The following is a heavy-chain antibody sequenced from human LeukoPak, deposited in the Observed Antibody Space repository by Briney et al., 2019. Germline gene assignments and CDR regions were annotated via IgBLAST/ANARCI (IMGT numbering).Heavy chain of an antibody. CDR3: AREAFQGSSWFDY. D-gene: IGHD6-13*01. CDR1: GYTFTGYY. J-gene: IGHJ4*02. Sequence: GASVKVSCKASGYTFTGYYMHWVRQAPGQGLEWMGWINPNSGGTNYAQNFQGRVTMTRDTSISTAYMELSRLRSDDTAVYYCAREAFQGSSWFDYWGQGTLVTVSS. V-gene: IGHV1-2*02. CDR2: INPNSGGT.